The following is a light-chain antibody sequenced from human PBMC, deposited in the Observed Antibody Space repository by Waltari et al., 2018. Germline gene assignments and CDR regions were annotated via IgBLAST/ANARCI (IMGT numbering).Light chain of an antibody. Sequence: DIQMTQSPSSLSASVGDRVTITCRASQSISTYLNWYQQKPGEAPKLLIYAISHLQSGVPSRFSGSGSGTDCTLTISDLQPEDFAVYSCQQTYSTPLTFGGGTKVEIK. J-gene: IGKJ4*01. CDR2: AIS. CDR3: QQTYSTPLT. V-gene: IGKV1-39*01. CDR1: QSISTY.